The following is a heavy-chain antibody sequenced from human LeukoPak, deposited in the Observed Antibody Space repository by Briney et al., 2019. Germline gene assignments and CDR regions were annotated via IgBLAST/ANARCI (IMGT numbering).Heavy chain of an antibody. CDR2: IYYSGST. V-gene: IGHV4-59*01. CDR1: GGSISSYY. Sequence: KPSETLSLTCTVSGGSISSYYWSWIRQPPGKGLEWIGYIYYSGSTNYNPSPKSRVTISVDTSKNQFSLKLSSVTAADTAVYYCARGIGYDFWSGYAAFDIWGQGTMVTVSS. J-gene: IGHJ3*02. D-gene: IGHD3-3*01. CDR3: ARGIGYDFWSGYAAFDI.